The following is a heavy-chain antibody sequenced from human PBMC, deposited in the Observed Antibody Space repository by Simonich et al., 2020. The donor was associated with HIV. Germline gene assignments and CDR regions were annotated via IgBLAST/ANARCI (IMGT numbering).Heavy chain of an antibody. J-gene: IGHJ5*02. CDR3: AREFVYYGSGLSPSWFDP. CDR1: GGSFSGYY. D-gene: IGHD3-10*01. CDR2: INHRGNN. Sequence: QVQLQQWGAGLLKPSETLSLTCAVYGGSFSGYYWSWIRQPPGKGLEWIGEINHRGNNNNNPALKSRVTISVDTSKNQFSLRRSSVTAADTAVYYCAREFVYYGSGLSPSWFDPWGQGTLVTVSS. V-gene: IGHV4-34*01.